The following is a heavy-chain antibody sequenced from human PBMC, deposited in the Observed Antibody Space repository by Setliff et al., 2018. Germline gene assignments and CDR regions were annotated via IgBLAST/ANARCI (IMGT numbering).Heavy chain of an antibody. CDR3: ARMSGFLYIDV. CDR1: GASISSDGYY. Sequence: SETLSLTCIVSGASISSDGYYWSWIRQHPGKGLEWIGYIYYSGSTNYIPSLKSRVTISVDTSQNQFSLKLSSVTAADTAVYYCARMSGFLYIDVWGKGTTVTVSS. J-gene: IGHJ6*04. CDR2: IYYSGST. V-gene: IGHV4-61*08. D-gene: IGHD3-3*01.